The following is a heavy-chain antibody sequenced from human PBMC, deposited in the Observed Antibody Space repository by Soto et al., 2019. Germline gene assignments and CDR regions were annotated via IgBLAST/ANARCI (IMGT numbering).Heavy chain of an antibody. Sequence: GSGPTLVNPTQTLTLTCTFSGFSLSTSGVGVGWIRQPPGKALEWLALIYWDDDKRYSPSLKSRLTITKNTSKNQVVLTMTNMDLVDTATYFFLLCCEVDYGDLFSFRARGTFD. CDR1: GFSLSTSGVG. CDR3: LLCCEVDYGDLFSFRARGTFD. D-gene: IGHD4-17*01. CDR2: IYWDDDK. V-gene: IGHV2-5*02. J-gene: IGHJ5*02.